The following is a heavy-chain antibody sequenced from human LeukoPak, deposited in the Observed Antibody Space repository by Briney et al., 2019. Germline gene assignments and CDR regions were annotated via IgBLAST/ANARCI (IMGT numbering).Heavy chain of an antibody. CDR1: GFTFSSYG. CDR2: ISYDESNK. D-gene: IGHD3-10*01. CDR3: ARGTASGSGGVFDY. V-gene: IGHV3-30*03. Sequence: GGSLRLSCAASGFTFSSYGMHWVRQAPGKGLEWVAVISYDESNKYYADSVKGRFTISRDNSKNTLYLQMNSLRAEDTAVYYCARGTASGSGGVFDYWGQGTLVTVSS. J-gene: IGHJ4*02.